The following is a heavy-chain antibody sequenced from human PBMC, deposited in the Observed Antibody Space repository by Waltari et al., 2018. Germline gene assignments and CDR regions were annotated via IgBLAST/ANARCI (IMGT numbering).Heavy chain of an antibody. CDR2: IYYSGST. J-gene: IGHJ6*02. CDR1: GGSISSSSYY. CDR3: ARHLCSSTSCHSHFYYYYGMDV. Sequence: QLQLQESGPGLVKPSETLSLTCTVSGGSISSSSYYWGWIRQPPGQGLEWIGSIYYSGSTSYNPSLKSRVTISVDTSKNQFSLKLSSVTAADTAVYYCARHLCSSTSCHSHFYYYYGMDVWGQGTTVTVSS. D-gene: IGHD2-2*01. V-gene: IGHV4-39*01.